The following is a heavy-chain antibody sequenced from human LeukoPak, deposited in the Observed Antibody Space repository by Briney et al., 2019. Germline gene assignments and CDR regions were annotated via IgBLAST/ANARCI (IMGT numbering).Heavy chain of an antibody. V-gene: IGHV4-59*01. J-gene: IGHJ3*02. CDR3: ARGVVIPPDAFDI. D-gene: IGHD3-16*02. CDR1: GGSISNYY. Sequence: SETLSLTCTVSGGSISNYYWSWIRQPPGKGLEWIGYIYYSGSTNYNPSLKSRVTISVDTSKNQFSLKLSSVTAADTAVYYCARGVVIPPDAFDIWGQGTMVTVSS. CDR2: IYYSGST.